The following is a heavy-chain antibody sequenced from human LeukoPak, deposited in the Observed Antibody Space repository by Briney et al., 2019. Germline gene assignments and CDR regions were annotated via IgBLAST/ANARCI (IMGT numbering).Heavy chain of an antibody. CDR3: GRTTVAGTIQY. CDR2: ISRTGTSI. V-gene: IGHV3-21*01. D-gene: IGHD1-14*01. J-gene: IGHJ1*01. Sequence: GGSLRLSCAASGFTFSSYAMSWVRQAPGKGLEWVSYISRTGTSIHYADSMRGRFTISRDNTKSSLYLQMNNLRVEDTALYFCGRTTVAGTIQYWGQGTLVIVSS. CDR1: GFTFSSYA.